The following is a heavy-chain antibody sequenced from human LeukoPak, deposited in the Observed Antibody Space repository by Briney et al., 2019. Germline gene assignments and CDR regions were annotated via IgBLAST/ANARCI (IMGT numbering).Heavy chain of an antibody. J-gene: IGHJ4*02. D-gene: IGHD3-3*01. Sequence: SVKVSCKASGGTFSNYAISWVRQAPGQGLEWMGGIIPIFDTADYAQKFQGRLTITADESTSTAYMELSSLRSEDTAVYYCARGGSYYDFWSGYFFSPETRLDYWGQGTLVTVSS. CDR1: GGTFSNYA. CDR2: IIPIFDTA. V-gene: IGHV1-69*13. CDR3: ARGGSYYDFWSGYFFSPETRLDY.